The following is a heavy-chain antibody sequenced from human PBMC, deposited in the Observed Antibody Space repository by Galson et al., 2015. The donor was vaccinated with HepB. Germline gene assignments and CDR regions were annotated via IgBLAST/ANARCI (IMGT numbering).Heavy chain of an antibody. J-gene: IGHJ4*02. Sequence: SLRLSCAASGFTFSTYSMNWVRQAPGKGLEWVSSISSSSSYIYYADSVKGRFTISRDNAKNSLYLQMSSLRAEDTAVYYCARDGVLGAPVLHFDFWGQGTLVTVSS. CDR3: ARDGVLGAPVLHFDF. CDR2: ISSSSSYI. D-gene: IGHD3-16*01. V-gene: IGHV3-21*01. CDR1: GFTFSTYS.